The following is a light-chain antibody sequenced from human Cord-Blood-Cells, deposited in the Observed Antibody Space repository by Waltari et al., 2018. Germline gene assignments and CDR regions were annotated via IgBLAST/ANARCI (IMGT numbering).Light chain of an antibody. V-gene: IGKV1-39*01. Sequence: DIQMTQPPLSLSASVGARVTITCRASQSISSYLNWYQQKPGKAPKLLNYAASSLQSRVPSRFSGSGSVTDFTLTISRRQPEDFATYYCQQSYSTPYTFGQGTTLEIK. CDR1: QSISSY. CDR2: AAS. J-gene: IGKJ2*01. CDR3: QQSYSTPYT.